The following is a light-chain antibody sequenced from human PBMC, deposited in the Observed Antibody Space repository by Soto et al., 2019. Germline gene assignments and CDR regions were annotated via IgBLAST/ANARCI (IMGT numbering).Light chain of an antibody. CDR3: QVWDSSGDLAL. CDR2: DDN. Sequence: SYELTQPPSVSVAPGQTARISCGGSNIESKSVHWYQVRPGQAPRLVVYDDNDRPSGIPERFSDTNSGNTATLTISRVEAGDEADYCCQVWDSSGDLALFGGGTKLTVL. CDR1: NIESKS. J-gene: IGLJ2*01. V-gene: IGLV3-21*02.